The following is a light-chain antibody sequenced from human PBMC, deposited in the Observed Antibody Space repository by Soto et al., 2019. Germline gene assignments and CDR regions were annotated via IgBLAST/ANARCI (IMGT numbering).Light chain of an antibody. CDR1: SSDIGGYNY. CDR2: EVS. Sequence: QSALTQPASVSGSPGQSITISCIGTSSDIGGYNYVSWYQQHPGKAPKLMIYEVSNRPSGVSNRFSGSKSGNTASLTISGLQAEEEADYYCSSYTSSSTLDVVFGGGTKLTVL. V-gene: IGLV2-14*01. CDR3: SSYTSSSTLDVV. J-gene: IGLJ2*01.